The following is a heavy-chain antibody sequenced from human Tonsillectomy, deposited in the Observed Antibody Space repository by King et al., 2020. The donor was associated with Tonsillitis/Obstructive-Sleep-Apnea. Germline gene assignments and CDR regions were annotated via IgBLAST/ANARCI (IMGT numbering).Heavy chain of an antibody. V-gene: IGHV3-9*01. CDR2: INSDGSGT. CDR1: GFNFDDYA. J-gene: IGHJ6*03. CDR3: VRENHYYYMDL. Sequence: VQLVESGGGLVQPGGSLRLSCAASGFNFDDYAMHWVRQAPGKGLEWVSGINSDGSGTRYADSVKGRFTVSRDNAKNTLYLQMNSLGAGDTAVYYCVRENHYYYMDLWGKGTTVTVSS. D-gene: IGHD1-14*01.